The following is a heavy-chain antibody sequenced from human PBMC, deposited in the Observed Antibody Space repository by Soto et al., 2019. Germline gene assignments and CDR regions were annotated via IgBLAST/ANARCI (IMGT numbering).Heavy chain of an antibody. CDR2: ISGSGGST. D-gene: IGHD4-17*01. CDR1: GFPFSSYA. Sequence: EVQLLESGGGLVQPGGSLRLSCAASGFPFSSYAMSWVRQAPGKGLEWVSAISGSGGSTYYADSVKGRFTISSDNSKNTLYLQMNSLRAEDTAVYYCAKYSDYGDYSDAFDIWGQGTMVTVSS. J-gene: IGHJ3*02. CDR3: AKYSDYGDYSDAFDI. V-gene: IGHV3-23*01.